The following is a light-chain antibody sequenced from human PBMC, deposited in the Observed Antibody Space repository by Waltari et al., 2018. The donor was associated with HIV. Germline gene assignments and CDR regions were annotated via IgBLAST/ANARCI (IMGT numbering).Light chain of an antibody. CDR1: ISDVGGYNY. CDR2: EVS. V-gene: IGLV2-14*01. J-gene: IGLJ2*01. Sequence: QSALTQPASVSGSPGQSITISCTGTISDVGGYNYVSWYQQHPGKAPKLLISEVSNRPSGISNRFSGSKSGNTASLTISGLQTEDEANYYCSSYTTSTTPVVFGGGTKLTVL. CDR3: SSYTTSTTPVV.